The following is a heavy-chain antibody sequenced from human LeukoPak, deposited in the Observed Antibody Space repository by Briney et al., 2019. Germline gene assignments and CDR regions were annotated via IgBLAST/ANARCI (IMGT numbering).Heavy chain of an antibody. V-gene: IGHV4-34*01. Sequence: SETLSLTCAVYGGSFSGYYWSWIRQPPGKGLEWIGEINHSGSTNYNPSLKSRVTVSVDTSKNQFSLKLSSVTAADTAVYYCARVRGYSYGGDYWGQGTLVTVSS. CDR3: ARVRGYSYGGDY. CDR2: INHSGST. J-gene: IGHJ4*02. CDR1: GGSFSGYY. D-gene: IGHD5-18*01.